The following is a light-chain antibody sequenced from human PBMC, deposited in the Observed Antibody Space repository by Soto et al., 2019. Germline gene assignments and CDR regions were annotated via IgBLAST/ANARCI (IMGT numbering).Light chain of an antibody. CDR1: QSVTSN. Sequence: EIVMTQSPATLSVSPGERATLSCRASQSVTSNLAWYQQKPGQAPRLLIYGASTRAIGIPARFSGSGSGTEFTLTISSLQSEDFAVYYCQQYSDWPSYTFGQGTKLEIK. J-gene: IGKJ2*01. CDR2: GAS. V-gene: IGKV3-15*01. CDR3: QQYSDWPSYT.